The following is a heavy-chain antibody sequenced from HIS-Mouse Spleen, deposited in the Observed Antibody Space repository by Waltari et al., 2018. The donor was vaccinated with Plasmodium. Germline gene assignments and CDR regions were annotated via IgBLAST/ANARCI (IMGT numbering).Heavy chain of an antibody. CDR2: IKQDGSGK. D-gene: IGHD7-27*01. J-gene: IGHJ3*02. CDR3: ARLRRANWGMADAFDI. V-gene: IGHV3-7*01. Sequence: EVQLVESGGGLVQPGGSLRLSCAASGFTFSSYWMSWVRQAPGKGLEWVANIKQDGSGKYYVDSVKGRFTISRDNAKNSLYLQMNSLRAEDTAVYYCARLRRANWGMADAFDIWGQGTMVTVSS. CDR1: GFTFSSYW.